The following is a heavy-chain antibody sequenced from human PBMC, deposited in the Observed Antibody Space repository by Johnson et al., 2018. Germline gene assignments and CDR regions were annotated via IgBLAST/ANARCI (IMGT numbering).Heavy chain of an antibody. J-gene: IGHJ6*02. Sequence: QVQLVESGGGVVQPGRSLRLSCAASGFTFSSYGMHWVRQAPGKGLEWVAVIWYDGSNKYYADSVKGRFTISRDNSKNTLYLQMNSLRAEDTAVYYCARADYDILTGYQYGMDVWGQGTTVTVSS. V-gene: IGHV3-33*01. D-gene: IGHD3-9*01. CDR3: ARADYDILTGYQYGMDV. CDR2: IWYDGSNK. CDR1: GFTFSSYG.